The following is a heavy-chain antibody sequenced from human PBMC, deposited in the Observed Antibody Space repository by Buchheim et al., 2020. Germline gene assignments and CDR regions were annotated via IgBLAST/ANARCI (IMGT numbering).Heavy chain of an antibody. Sequence: EVQLLESGGGLVQPGGSLRLSCAASGFTFSSYAMSWVRQDPGKGLEWVSGLGGSGGTTYYADSVKGRFTISRDNSKNTLYLQMNSLRVEDTAIYYCAKGGVGSGYWGDYWGQGTL. D-gene: IGHD3-22*01. CDR2: LGGSGGTT. CDR1: GFTFSSYA. V-gene: IGHV3-23*01. J-gene: IGHJ4*02. CDR3: AKGGVGSGYWGDY.